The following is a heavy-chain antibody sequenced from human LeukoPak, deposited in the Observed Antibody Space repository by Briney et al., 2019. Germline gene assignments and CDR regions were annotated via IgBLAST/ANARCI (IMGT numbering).Heavy chain of an antibody. Sequence: GGSLRLSCAASGFTFSSYSMNWVRQAPGKGLEWVSSISSSSNYIYYADSVKGQFTISRDNAKNSLYLQMNSLRAEDTAVYYCARGGYYGSGSYYPHYYYYYMDVWGKGTTVTISS. CDR3: ARGGYYGSGSYYPHYYYYYMDV. V-gene: IGHV3-21*01. CDR1: GFTFSSYS. CDR2: ISSSSNYI. D-gene: IGHD3-10*01. J-gene: IGHJ6*03.